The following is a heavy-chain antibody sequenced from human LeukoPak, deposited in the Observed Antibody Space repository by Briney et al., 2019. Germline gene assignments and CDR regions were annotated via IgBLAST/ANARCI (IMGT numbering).Heavy chain of an antibody. J-gene: IGHJ4*02. CDR1: GFIFTDHW. CDR3: ARAVDVADY. Sequence: GGSLRLSCVASGFIFTDHWMSWVRQAPGKGLDWVANIKEDESAKFYTDSVRGRFTISRDNAKNSVYLEMNNLRVEDTAVYYCARAVDVADYWGRGTLVTVSS. CDR2: IKEDESAK. D-gene: IGHD3-16*01. V-gene: IGHV3-7*01.